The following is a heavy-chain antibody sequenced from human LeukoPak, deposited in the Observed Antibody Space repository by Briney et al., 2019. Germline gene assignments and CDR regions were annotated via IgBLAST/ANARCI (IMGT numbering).Heavy chain of an antibody. V-gene: IGHV3-30*18. Sequence: PGGSLRLSCAASGFTFSSYGMHWVRQAPGKGLEWVAVIPYDGSNKYYADSVKGRFTISRDNSKNTLYLQMNSLRAEDTAVYYCAKDLTYYDSSGNLDYWGQGTLVTVSS. CDR2: IPYDGSNK. CDR1: GFTFSSYG. CDR3: AKDLTYYDSSGNLDY. J-gene: IGHJ4*02. D-gene: IGHD3-22*01.